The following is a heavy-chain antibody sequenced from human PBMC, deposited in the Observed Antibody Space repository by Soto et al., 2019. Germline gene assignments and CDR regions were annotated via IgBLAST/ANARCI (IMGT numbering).Heavy chain of an antibody. CDR1: GGSISSGGYY. D-gene: IGHD2-2*01. J-gene: IGHJ5*02. CDR2: IYYSGST. CDR3: ARGHVVVPAAIPLYNWFDP. Sequence: QVQLQESGPGLVKPSQTLSLTCTVSGGSISSGGYYWSWIRQHPGKGLEWIGYIYYSGSTYYNPSLKSRVTISVDTSKNQFSLKLSSVTAPDTAVYYCARGHVVVPAAIPLYNWFDPWGQGTLVTVSS. V-gene: IGHV4-31*03.